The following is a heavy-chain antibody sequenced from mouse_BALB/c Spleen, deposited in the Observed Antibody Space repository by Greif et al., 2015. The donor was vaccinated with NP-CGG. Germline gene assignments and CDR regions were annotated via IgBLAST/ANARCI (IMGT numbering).Heavy chain of an antibody. D-gene: IGHD4-1*01. V-gene: IGHV1-69*02. CDR3: TRTGNAIDY. CDR2: IYPSDSYT. CDR1: GYTFTSYW. J-gene: IGHJ4*01. Sequence: QVQLQQSGAELVRPGASVKLSCKASGYTFTSYWINWVKQRPGQGLEWIGNIYPSDSYTNYNQKFKDKATLTVDKSSSTAYMQLSSPTSGDSAVYYCTRTGNAIDYWGQGTSVTVSS.